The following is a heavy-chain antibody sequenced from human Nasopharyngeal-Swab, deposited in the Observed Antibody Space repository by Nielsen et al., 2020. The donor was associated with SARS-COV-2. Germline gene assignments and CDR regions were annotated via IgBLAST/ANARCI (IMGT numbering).Heavy chain of an antibody. V-gene: IGHV3-23*01. J-gene: IGHJ4*02. D-gene: IGHD3-10*01. CDR1: GLTFSSYA. Sequence: GESLKISCAASGLTFSSYAMSWVRQAPGKGLEWVSAISGSGGSTYYADSVKGRFTISRDNSKNTLYLQMNSLRAEDTAVYYCAKADLWFGELSRLGFDYWGQGTLVTVSS. CDR2: ISGSGGST. CDR3: AKADLWFGELSRLGFDY.